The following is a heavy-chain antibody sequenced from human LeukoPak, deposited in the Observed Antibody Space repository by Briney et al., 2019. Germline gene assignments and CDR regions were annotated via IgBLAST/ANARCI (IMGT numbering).Heavy chain of an antibody. V-gene: IGHV1-2*06. CDR2: INPNSSGT. D-gene: IGHD4-17*01. Sequence: ASVKVSCKASGYTFTGYYMHWVRQAPGQGLEWMGRINPNSSGTNSAQKFQGRVTMTRDTSISTAYMELTGLRSDDTAVYYCARGDTVTTGPFDYWGQGTLVTVSS. CDR3: ARGDTVTTGPFDY. CDR1: GYTFTGYY. J-gene: IGHJ4*02.